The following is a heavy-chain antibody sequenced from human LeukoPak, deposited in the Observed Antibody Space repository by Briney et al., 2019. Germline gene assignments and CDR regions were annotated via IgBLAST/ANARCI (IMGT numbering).Heavy chain of an antibody. Sequence: GASVKVSCKASGYTFTGHYMHWVRQAPGQGLEWMGWINTNTGNPTYAQGFTGRFVFSLDTSANTAYLQISSLQAEDTAVYYCASFFCTSGLCYYLDYWGQGTLVSVSS. J-gene: IGHJ4*02. CDR1: GYTFTGHY. V-gene: IGHV7-4-1*02. CDR2: INTNTGNP. CDR3: ASFFCTSGLCYYLDY. D-gene: IGHD2-8*01.